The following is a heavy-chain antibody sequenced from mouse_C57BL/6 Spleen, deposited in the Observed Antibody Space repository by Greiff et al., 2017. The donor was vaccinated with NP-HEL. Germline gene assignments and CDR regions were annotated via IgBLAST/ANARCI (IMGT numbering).Heavy chain of an antibody. Sequence: VQLQQSGTVLARPGASVKMSCKTSGYTFTSYWMHWVKQRPGQGLEWIGAIYPGNSDTSYNQKFKGKAKLTAVTSASTAYMELSSLTNEDSAVYYCTRIYDYEAFFAYWGQGTLVTVSA. V-gene: IGHV1-5*01. CDR1: GYTFTSYW. CDR2: IYPGNSDT. CDR3: TRIYDYEAFFAY. D-gene: IGHD2-4*01. J-gene: IGHJ3*01.